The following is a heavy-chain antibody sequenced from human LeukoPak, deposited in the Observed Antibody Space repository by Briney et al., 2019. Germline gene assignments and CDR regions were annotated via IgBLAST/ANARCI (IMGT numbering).Heavy chain of an antibody. CDR3: ARGGSAAGTLYYFDY. J-gene: IGHJ4*02. CDR1: GGSISRYY. Sequence: SETLSLTCTVSGGSISRYYWSWIRQPAGKGLEWIGRIYTSGSTNYNPSLKSRVTMSVDTSKNQFSLKLSSVTAADTAVYYCARGGSAAGTLYYFDYWGQGTLVTVSS. D-gene: IGHD6-13*01. CDR2: IYTSGST. V-gene: IGHV4-4*07.